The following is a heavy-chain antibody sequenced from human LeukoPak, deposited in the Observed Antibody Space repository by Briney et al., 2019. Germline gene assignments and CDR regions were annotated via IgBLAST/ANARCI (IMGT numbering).Heavy chain of an antibody. CDR3: AGGGPLAAAGHWGEDDAFDI. J-gene: IGHJ3*02. V-gene: IGHV3-23*01. D-gene: IGHD6-13*01. Sequence: GGSLRLSCVASGFTFRSYGMSWVRQAPGKGLEWVSAISGSGGSTYYADSVKGRFTISRDNSKNTLYLQMNSLRAEDTAVYYCAGGGPLAAAGHWGEDDAFDIWGQGTMVTVSS. CDR1: GFTFRSYG. CDR2: ISGSGGST.